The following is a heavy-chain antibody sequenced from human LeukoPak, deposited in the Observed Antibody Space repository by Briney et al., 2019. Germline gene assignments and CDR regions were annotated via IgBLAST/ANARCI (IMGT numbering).Heavy chain of an antibody. D-gene: IGHD7-27*01. CDR3: ATNENWGTALHFDY. J-gene: IGHJ4*02. CDR2: ISAYNGNT. CDR1: GYTFTSYG. Sequence: ASVKVSCKASGYTFTSYGISWVRQAPGQGLEWMGWISAYNGNTNYAQKLQGRVTMTTDTSTSTAYMELRSLRSDDTAVYYCATNENWGTALHFDYWGQGTLVTVSS. V-gene: IGHV1-18*01.